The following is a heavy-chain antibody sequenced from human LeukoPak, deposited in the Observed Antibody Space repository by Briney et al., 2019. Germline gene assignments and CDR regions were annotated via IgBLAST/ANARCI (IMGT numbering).Heavy chain of an antibody. V-gene: IGHV3-53*01. CDR2: IHSGGST. D-gene: IGHD5-24*01. CDR3: ARDLLGMATDY. Sequence: PGGSLRLSCAASGFTLSSNYMSWVRQAPGKGLEWVSVIHSGGSTYYADSVKGRFTISRDNSKNTLYLQMNSLRAEDTAVYYCARDLLGMATDYWGQGTLVTVSS. CDR1: GFTLSSNY. J-gene: IGHJ4*02.